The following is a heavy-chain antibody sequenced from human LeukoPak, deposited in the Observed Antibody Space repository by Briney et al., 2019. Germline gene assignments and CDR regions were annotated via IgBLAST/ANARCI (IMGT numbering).Heavy chain of an antibody. CDR3: ARTSVGCPFDY. V-gene: IGHV3-30-3*01. D-gene: IGHD2-15*01. CDR1: GFTFSNYA. J-gene: IGHJ4*02. CDR2: ISDDGSNK. Sequence: GGSLRLSCAASGFTFSNYAVHWVRQAPGKGLEWVALISDDGSNKYYTNSVKGRFTISRDNSKNTLYLQMNSLRAEDTAVYYCARTSVGCPFDYWGRGTLVTVSS.